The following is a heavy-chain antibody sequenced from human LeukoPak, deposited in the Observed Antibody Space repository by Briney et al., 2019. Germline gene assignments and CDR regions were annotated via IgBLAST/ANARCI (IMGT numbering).Heavy chain of an antibody. D-gene: IGHD6-13*01. J-gene: IGHJ4*02. CDR2: MYSSGTT. CDR3: ARDVAGGAAAGTSPYY. CDR1: GFTVGSNY. V-gene: IGHV3-66*01. Sequence: GGSLRLSCAASGFTVGSNYMSWVRQAPGRGLEWVSVMYSSGTTHYADSVKGRFTISRDNSKNTLYLQMNSLRAEDTAVYYCARDVAGGAAAGTSPYYWGQGTLVTVSS.